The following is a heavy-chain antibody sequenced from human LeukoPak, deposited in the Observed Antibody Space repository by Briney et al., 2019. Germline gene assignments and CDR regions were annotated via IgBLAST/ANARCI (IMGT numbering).Heavy chain of an antibody. D-gene: IGHD3-9*01. J-gene: IGHJ4*02. CDR2: IYYSGST. CDR3: AREDYDILTGYRYYYDY. V-gene: IGHV4-39*01. Sequence: SETLSLTCTVSGGSISSSSYYWGWVRQPPGKGLEWIGSIYYSGSTYYNPSLKSRVKISVDTSKNQFSLKVSSVTAADTAVYYCAREDYDILTGYRYYYDYWGRGTLVTVSS. CDR1: GGSISSSSYY.